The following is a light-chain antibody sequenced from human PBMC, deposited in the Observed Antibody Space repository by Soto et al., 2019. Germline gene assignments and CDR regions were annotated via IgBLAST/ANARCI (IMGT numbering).Light chain of an antibody. J-gene: IGLJ1*01. Sequence: VLTQPPSASGTPGQGVTISCSGSTSNIGSNYVYWYQQLPGTAPKLLIYRNNQRPSGVPDRFSGSKSGTSASLAISGLRSDDEADYFCATWDDSLNGFYVFGTGTKVTVL. CDR1: TSNIGSNY. CDR2: RNN. CDR3: ATWDDSLNGFYV. V-gene: IGLV1-47*01.